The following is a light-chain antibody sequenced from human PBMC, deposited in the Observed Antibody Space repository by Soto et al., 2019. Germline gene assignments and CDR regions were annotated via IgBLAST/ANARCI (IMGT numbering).Light chain of an antibody. CDR3: SSYTSSSTPHVV. V-gene: IGLV2-14*01. CDR1: SSDVGGYNY. J-gene: IGLJ2*01. CDR2: DVS. Sequence: QSVLTQPASVSGSPGQSITIPCTGTSSDVGGYNYVSWYQQHPGKAPKLMIYDVSNRPSGVSNRFSGSKSGNTASLTISGLQAEDEADYYCSSYTSSSTPHVVFGGGTKVTVL.